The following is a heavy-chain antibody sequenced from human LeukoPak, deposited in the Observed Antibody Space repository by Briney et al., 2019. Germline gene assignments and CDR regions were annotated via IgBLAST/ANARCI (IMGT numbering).Heavy chain of an antibody. Sequence: GGSQRLSCAASGFTFDDYAMHWVRQAPGKGLEWVSGVSWNSDSIGYADSVKGRFTISRDNAKKSLYLQMNSLRAEDMALYYCAKSSSSRYYYYYYIDVWGKGTTVTVSS. V-gene: IGHV3-9*03. CDR1: GFTFDDYA. D-gene: IGHD2-2*01. CDR2: VSWNSDSI. CDR3: AKSSSSRYYYYYYIDV. J-gene: IGHJ6*03.